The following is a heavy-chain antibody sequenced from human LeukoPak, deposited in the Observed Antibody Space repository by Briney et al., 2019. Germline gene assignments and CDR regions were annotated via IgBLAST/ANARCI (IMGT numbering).Heavy chain of an antibody. D-gene: IGHD5-12*01. CDR3: AGDGTLNGYDFDY. Sequence: SQTLSLTCAISGDSVSSNRAAWNWIRQSPSRGLEWLGRTYYRSNWYYDYAVSVKSRISINADTSRNQFSLQLNSVTPEDTAVYYCAGDGTLNGYDFDYWGQGTVVTVSS. CDR1: GDSVSSNRAA. V-gene: IGHV6-1*01. J-gene: IGHJ4*02. CDR2: TYYRSNWYY.